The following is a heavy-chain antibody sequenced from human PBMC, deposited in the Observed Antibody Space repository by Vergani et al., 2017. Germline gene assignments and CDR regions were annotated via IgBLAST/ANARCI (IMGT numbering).Heavy chain of an antibody. Sequence: QLQLQESGPGLAKPSETLSLTCTVSGGSISSGSYYWGWVRQPPGKGLEWIGTIYYSGTTHYKPSLKSRVTISVDTSKNQLSLKLSSVTAADTAVYYCWCGSGEDFDYWGQGTLVTVSS. V-gene: IGHV4-39*01. CDR1: GGSISSGSYY. CDR3: WCGSGEDFDY. CDR2: IYYSGTT. J-gene: IGHJ4*02. D-gene: IGHD3-10*01.